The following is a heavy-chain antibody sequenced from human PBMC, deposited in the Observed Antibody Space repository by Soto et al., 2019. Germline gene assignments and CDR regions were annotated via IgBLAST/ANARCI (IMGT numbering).Heavy chain of an antibody. J-gene: IGHJ4*02. CDR1: GFTFSSYA. CDR2: ISGSGGST. V-gene: IGHV3-23*01. Sequence: EVQLLESGGGLVQPGGSLRLSCAASGFTFSSYAMSWVRQAPGKGLGWVSAISGSGGSTYYADSVKGRFTISRDNSKNTLYLQMNSLRAEDTAVYYCAKDPENNWNGYKFDYWGQGTLVTVSS. CDR3: AKDPENNWNGYKFDY. D-gene: IGHD1-20*01.